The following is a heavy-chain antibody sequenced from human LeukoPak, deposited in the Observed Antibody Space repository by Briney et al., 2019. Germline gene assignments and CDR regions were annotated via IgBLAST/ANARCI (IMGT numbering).Heavy chain of an antibody. CDR2: ITGSGDNT. D-gene: IGHD6-19*01. CDR3: AKRGPAGAGKSPDYFEY. Sequence: GGSLRLSCAASGFTFRSYVMSWVRQAPGKGLEWVSAITGSGDNTYYADSVKGRFTISRDNSKNTLYLQMNSLRAKDTAVYYCAKRGPAGAGKSPDYFEYWGQGTLVTVSS. CDR1: GFTFRSYV. V-gene: IGHV3-23*01. J-gene: IGHJ4*02.